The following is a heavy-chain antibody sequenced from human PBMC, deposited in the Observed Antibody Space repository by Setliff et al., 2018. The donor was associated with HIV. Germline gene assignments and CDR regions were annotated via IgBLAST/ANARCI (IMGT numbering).Heavy chain of an antibody. D-gene: IGHD6-13*01. J-gene: IGHJ6*03. CDR2: IHHSGST. V-gene: IGHV4-38-2*01. Sequence: PSETLSLTCAVSGYSISSGYYWGWIRQSPGKGLEWIGNIHHSGSTYYNPSLKSRVTISVDTSKNQFSLKLSSVTAADTAVYYCACGAAAGTDYYYYYYMDVWGKGTTVTVSS. CDR1: GYSISSGYY. CDR3: ACGAAAGTDYYYYYYMDV.